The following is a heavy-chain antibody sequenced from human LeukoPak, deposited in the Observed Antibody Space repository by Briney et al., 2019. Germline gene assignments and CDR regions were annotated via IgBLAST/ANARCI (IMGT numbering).Heavy chain of an antibody. D-gene: IGHD6-19*01. V-gene: IGHV1-69*13. J-gene: IGHJ3*02. Sequence: SVKVSCKASGGTFSSYAISWVRQAPGQGLEWMGGIIPIFGTANYAQKFQGRVTIIADESTSTAYMELSSLRSEDTAVYYCARTQWLGDAFDIWGQGTMVTVSS. CDR3: ARTQWLGDAFDI. CDR2: IIPIFGTA. CDR1: GGTFSSYA.